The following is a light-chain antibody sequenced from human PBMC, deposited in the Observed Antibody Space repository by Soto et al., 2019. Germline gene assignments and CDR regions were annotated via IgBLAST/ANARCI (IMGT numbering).Light chain of an antibody. V-gene: IGLV2-14*01. CDR3: SSYTSSSTLV. Sequence: QSVLTQPASVSGSPGQSITISCTGTNSDVGGYNYVSWYQQHPGKVPKLMIYEVRNRPSGVSNRFSGSKSGNTASLTISGLQAEDEADYYCSSYTSSSTLVFGGGTKVTVL. CDR2: EVR. CDR1: NSDVGGYNY. J-gene: IGLJ3*02.